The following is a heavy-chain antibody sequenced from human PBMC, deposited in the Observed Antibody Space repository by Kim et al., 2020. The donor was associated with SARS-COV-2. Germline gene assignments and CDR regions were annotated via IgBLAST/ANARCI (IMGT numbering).Heavy chain of an antibody. CDR3: ARVLGDCSSTSCYTQNWFDP. J-gene: IGHJ5*02. V-gene: IGHV1-3*01. CDR1: GYTFTSYA. Sequence: ASVKVSCKASGYTFTSYAMHWVRQAPGHRLEWMGWINAGNGNTKYSQKFQGRVTITRDTSASTAYMELSSLRSEDTAVYYCARVLGDCSSTSCYTQNWFDPWGQGTLVTVSS. D-gene: IGHD2-2*02. CDR2: INAGNGNT.